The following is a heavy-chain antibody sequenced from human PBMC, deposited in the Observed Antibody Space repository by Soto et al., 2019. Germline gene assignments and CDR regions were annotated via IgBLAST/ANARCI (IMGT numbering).Heavy chain of an antibody. D-gene: IGHD1-7*01. V-gene: IGHV1-3*01. Sequence: ASVKVSCKASGYTFTIYSMHWVRQAPGQRLEWMGWINAGNGNTKYSQKFQGRVTITRDTSASTAYMELSSLRSEDTAVYYCARDVITGTTFDYWGQGTLVTVSS. CDR1: GYTFTIYS. J-gene: IGHJ4*02. CDR3: ARDVITGTTFDY. CDR2: INAGNGNT.